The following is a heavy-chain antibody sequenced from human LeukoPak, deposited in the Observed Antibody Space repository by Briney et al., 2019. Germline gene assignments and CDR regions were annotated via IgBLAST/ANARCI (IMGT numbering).Heavy chain of an antibody. CDR2: IDPSGTAL. D-gene: IGHD1-20*01. CDR1: GFTFRDYV. J-gene: IGHJ4*02. V-gene: IGHV3-11*01. Sequence: GGSLRLSCAASGFTFRDYVMSWVRQAPGKGLEWVSYIDPSGTALFYADSVKGRFTISRDNGKNSLYLQLRGLRADDTAVYYCARAAYNWNWGQGTLVTVSS. CDR3: ARAAYNWN.